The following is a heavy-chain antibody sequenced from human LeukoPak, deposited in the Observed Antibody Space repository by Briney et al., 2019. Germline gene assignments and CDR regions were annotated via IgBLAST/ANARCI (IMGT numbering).Heavy chain of an antibody. D-gene: IGHD5-12*01. CDR3: ARPAGPYGGYQRNFYST. V-gene: IGHV4-39*07. Sequence: TPSETLSLTCTVSGGSISSSSYYWGWIRQPPGKGLEWIGSIYYSGSTYYNPSLKSRVTISVDMSKNQFSLKLSSVTAADTAVYYCARPAGPYGGYQRNFYSTWGQGTLVTVSS. J-gene: IGHJ4*02. CDR1: GGSISSSSYY. CDR2: IYYSGST.